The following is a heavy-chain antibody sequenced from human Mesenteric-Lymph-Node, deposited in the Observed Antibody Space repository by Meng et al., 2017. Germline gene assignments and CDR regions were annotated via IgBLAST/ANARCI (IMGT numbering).Heavy chain of an antibody. CDR3: ARDTGYCSSTSCPDGY. CDR2: INAGNGNT. V-gene: IGHV1-3*01. J-gene: IGHJ4*02. Sequence: ASVKVSCKASGYTFTSYDINWVRQAPGQRLGWMGWINAGNGNTKYSQKFQGRVTITRDTSASTAYMELSSLRSEDTAVYYCARDTGYCSSTSCPDGYWGQGTLVTVSS. D-gene: IGHD2-2*01. CDR1: GYTFTSYD.